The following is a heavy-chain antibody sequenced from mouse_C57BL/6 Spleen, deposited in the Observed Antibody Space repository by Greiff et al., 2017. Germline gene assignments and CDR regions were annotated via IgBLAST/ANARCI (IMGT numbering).Heavy chain of an antibody. J-gene: IGHJ3*01. CDR1: GYTFTEYS. Sequence: QVQLQQPGAELVKPGASVTLSCKASGYTFTEYSIHWVKQRPGQGLEWIGCFYPGSGSKKYNDKFKDKATLTVDKSSSTVYMELSSLTSEDTAVYYWARHEVYGDDGFSYWGQGTLVTVSA. CDR3: ARHEVYGDDGFSY. D-gene: IGHD2-2*01. V-gene: IGHV1-62-2*01. CDR2: FYPGSGSK.